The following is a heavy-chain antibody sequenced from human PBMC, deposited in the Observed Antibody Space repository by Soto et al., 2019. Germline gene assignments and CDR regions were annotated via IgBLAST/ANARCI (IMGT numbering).Heavy chain of an antibody. CDR1: SGSMRSSNW. Sequence: QVQLQESGPGLVKPSGTLSITCAVSSGSMRSSNWWRWVRQPPGKGMEWIGESYHSGSTNYNPSLKSRVTISVDKYKNLYSLKLSSVTAADTAVYYGAIFLESATGDLGDYWGQGTLVTVSS. CDR2: SYHSGST. D-gene: IGHD2-21*01. V-gene: IGHV4-4*02. J-gene: IGHJ4*02. CDR3: AIFLESATGDLGDY.